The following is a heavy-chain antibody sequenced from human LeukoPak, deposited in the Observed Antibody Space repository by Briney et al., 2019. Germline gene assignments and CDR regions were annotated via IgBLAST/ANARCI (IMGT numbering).Heavy chain of an antibody. D-gene: IGHD6-13*01. CDR3: AREQAGTSGWYTLDY. CDR1: GFTFSTYA. J-gene: IGHJ4*02. Sequence: GGSLRLSCAASGFTFSTYAMDWVRQAPGKGLQWVSAFSRRGTTHYADSVRGRFTISRDNSKNEVYLQMNSLRADDTAIYYCAREQAGTSGWYTLDYRGQGTVVTVSS. V-gene: IGHV3-23*01. CDR2: FSRRGTT.